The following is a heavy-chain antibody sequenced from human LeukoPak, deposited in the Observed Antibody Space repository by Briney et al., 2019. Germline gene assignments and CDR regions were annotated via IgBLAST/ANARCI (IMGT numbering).Heavy chain of an antibody. Sequence: KPSETLSLTCSVSGGSISSDDYYWGWIRQPPGKGLEWIGTIYYSGTTYFNPSLKSRVTLSVDTSKNQFSLKLRSVTAADTAVYYCAREGTEFLEWLLYAHWGQGLLVTVSS. CDR1: GGSISSDDYY. V-gene: IGHV4-39*02. D-gene: IGHD3-3*01. CDR2: IYYSGTT. J-gene: IGHJ4*02. CDR3: AREGTEFLEWLLYAH.